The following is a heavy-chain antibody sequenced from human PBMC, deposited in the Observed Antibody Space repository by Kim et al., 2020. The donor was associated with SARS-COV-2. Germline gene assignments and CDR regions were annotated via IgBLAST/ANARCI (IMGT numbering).Heavy chain of an antibody. J-gene: IGHJ6*02. CDR1: GFTFVDYA. V-gene: IGHV3-9*01. Sequence: GGSLRLSCAASGFTFVDYAMHWVRQAPGKGLEWVSGISWNSGSIGYADSVKGRFTISRDNAKNSLYLQMNSLRAEDTALYYCVKDSGYRYYYYGMDVWGQGTTVTVSS. CDR3: VKDSGYRYYYYGMDV. CDR2: ISWNSGSI. D-gene: IGHD3-22*01.